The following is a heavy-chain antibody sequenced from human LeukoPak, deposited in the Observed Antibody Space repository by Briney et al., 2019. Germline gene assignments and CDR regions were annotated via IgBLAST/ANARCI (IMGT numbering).Heavy chain of an antibody. CDR3: ATWWSGSTAFDY. V-gene: IGHV3-23*01. Sequence: QPGGSLRLSCVASGFTFNSYAMNWVRQAPGKGLEWVSSISDNGGGTYYADSVKGRFTISRDNSKNTLYLQMNSLRAEDTAIYYCATWWSGSTAFDYWGQGTLVTVSS. J-gene: IGHJ4*02. CDR1: GFTFNSYA. CDR2: ISDNGGGT. D-gene: IGHD2-15*01.